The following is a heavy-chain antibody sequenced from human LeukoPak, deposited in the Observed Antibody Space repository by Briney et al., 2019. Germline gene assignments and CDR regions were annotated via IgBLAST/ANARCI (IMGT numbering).Heavy chain of an antibody. CDR3: ARDSPQYYFDY. Sequence: GGSLRLSCAASGFTVSSNYMSWVRQAPGKGLEWVSVIYSGGSTYYADSVKGRFTISRDNSKNTLYLRMNSLRAEDTAVYYCARDSPQYYFDYWGQGTLVTVSS. V-gene: IGHV3-53*01. D-gene: IGHD4-11*01. J-gene: IGHJ4*02. CDR2: IYSGGST. CDR1: GFTVSSNY.